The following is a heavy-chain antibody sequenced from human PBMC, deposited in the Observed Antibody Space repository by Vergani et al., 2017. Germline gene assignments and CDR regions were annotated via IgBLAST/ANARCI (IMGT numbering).Heavy chain of an antibody. CDR1: GGTFSSYA. J-gene: IGHJ3*02. V-gene: IGHV1-69*12. Sequence: QVQLVQSGAEVKKPGSSVKVSCKASGGTFSSYAISWVRQAPGQGLEWMGGIIPIFGTANYAQKFQGRVTITADESTSTAYMELSSLRSEDTAVYYCARNRNYYDSSGLDALDIWGQGTMVTVSS. CDR3: ARNRNYYDSSGLDALDI. CDR2: IIPIFGTA. D-gene: IGHD3-22*01.